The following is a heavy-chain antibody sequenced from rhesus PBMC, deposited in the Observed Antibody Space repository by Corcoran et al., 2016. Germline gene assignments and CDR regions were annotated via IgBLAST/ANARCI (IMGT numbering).Heavy chain of an antibody. CDR3: ARDPRYSVSYYFDY. Sequence: QVQLQESGPGVVKPSETLSLTCDVSGYSISSGYDWSWIRTPPGKGMEWIGYIYCTSGSTNDNPSLKNRVSISNCTSKNPFSRQLSSVTASDTAVYYCARDPRYSVSYYFDYWGQGVLVTVSS. D-gene: IGHD3-16*01. J-gene: IGHJ4*01. CDR2: IYCTSGST. V-gene: IGHV4-127*01. CDR1: GYSISSGYD.